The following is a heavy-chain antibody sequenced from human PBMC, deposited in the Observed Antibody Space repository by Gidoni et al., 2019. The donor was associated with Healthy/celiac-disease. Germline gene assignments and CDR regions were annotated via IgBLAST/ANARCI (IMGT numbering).Heavy chain of an antibody. Sequence: QVQLVQSGAEVKKPGSSVNVSCKASGGTFSSYTISWVRQAPGQGLEWMGRIIPILGIANYAQKFQGRVTITADKSTSTAYMELSSLRSEDTAVYYCARDRDYYGSGPFDYWGQGTLVTVSS. CDR3: ARDRDYYGSGPFDY. J-gene: IGHJ4*02. V-gene: IGHV1-69*08. CDR2: IIPILGIA. CDR1: GGTFSSYT. D-gene: IGHD3-10*01.